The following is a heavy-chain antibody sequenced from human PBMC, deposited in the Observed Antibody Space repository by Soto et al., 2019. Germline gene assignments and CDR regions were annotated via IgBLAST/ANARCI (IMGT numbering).Heavy chain of an antibody. V-gene: IGHV4-4*02. D-gene: IGHD3-22*01. CDR3: TRLIYDSRLNYFYFDL. CDR1: GGSISGRNW. Sequence: QVHLQESGPGLVKPSGTLSLTCVVSGGSISGRNWWSWVRQAPGKGLEWIGEVFHSGDTTYSPSLRSRVTISVDTSKNQFSLHLNSVTAADTAVYYCTRLIYDSRLNYFYFDLWGQGALVTVSS. CDR2: VFHSGDT. J-gene: IGHJ4*02.